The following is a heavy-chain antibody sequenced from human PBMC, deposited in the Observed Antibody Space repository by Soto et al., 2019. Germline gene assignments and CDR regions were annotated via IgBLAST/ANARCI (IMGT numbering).Heavy chain of an antibody. V-gene: IGHV3-33*01. J-gene: IGHJ4*02. D-gene: IGHD1-26*01. CDR1: GFTFSSYG. Sequence: GGSLRLSCAASGFTFSSYGMHWVRQAPGKGLEWVAVIWYDGSNKYYADSVKGRFTISRDNSKNTLYLQMNSLRAEDTAVYYCARESSRNRGLNGVFDYWGQGTLVTVSS. CDR2: IWYDGSNK. CDR3: ARESSRNRGLNGVFDY.